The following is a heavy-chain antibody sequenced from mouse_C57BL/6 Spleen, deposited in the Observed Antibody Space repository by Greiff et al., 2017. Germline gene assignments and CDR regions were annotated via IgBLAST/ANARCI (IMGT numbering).Heavy chain of an antibody. J-gene: IGHJ2*01. D-gene: IGHD1-1*01. CDR1: GYTFTSYW. V-gene: IGHV1-59*01. Sequence: VQLQQPGAELVRPGTSVKLSCKASGYTFTSYWMHWVKQRPGQGLEWIGVIDPSDSYTNYNQKFKGKATLTVDTSSSTAYMQLSSLTSEDSAVYYCARGGYYGSTKDFDYWGQGTTLTVSS. CDR3: ARGGYYGSTKDFDY. CDR2: IDPSDSYT.